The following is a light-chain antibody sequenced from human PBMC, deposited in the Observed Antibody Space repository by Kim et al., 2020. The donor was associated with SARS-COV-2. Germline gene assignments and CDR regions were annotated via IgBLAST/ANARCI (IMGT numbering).Light chain of an antibody. CDR1: SSDIGAYNY. CDR2: DVS. J-gene: IGLJ3*02. Sequence: GQSITISCTGTSSDIGAYNYVSWCQQHPGKAPKLLIFDVSKRPSGVSSRFSGSKSANTASLTISGLQAEDEADYYCSSYTISNAWVFGGGTQLTVL. V-gene: IGLV2-14*04. CDR3: SSYTISNAWV.